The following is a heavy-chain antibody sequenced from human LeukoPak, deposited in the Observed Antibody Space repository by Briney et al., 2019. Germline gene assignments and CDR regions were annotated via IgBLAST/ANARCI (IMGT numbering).Heavy chain of an antibody. Sequence: PSETLSLTCTVSGGSISSYYWSWIRQPPGKGLEWIGEINHSGSTNYNPSLKSRVTISVDTSKNQFSLKLSSVTAADTAVYYCARRFSGPRVVGATTLKAFDIWGQGTMVTVSS. CDR1: GGSISSYY. V-gene: IGHV4-34*01. CDR3: ARRFSGPRVVGATTLKAFDI. D-gene: IGHD1-26*01. CDR2: INHSGST. J-gene: IGHJ3*02.